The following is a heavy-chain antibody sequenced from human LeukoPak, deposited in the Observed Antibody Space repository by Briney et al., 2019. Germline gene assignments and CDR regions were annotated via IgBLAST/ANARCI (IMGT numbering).Heavy chain of an antibody. CDR1: GYTFTGYY. CDR2: INPNSGGT. J-gene: IGHJ6*03. Sequence: ASVKVSCKASGYTFTGYYMHWVRQAPGQGLEWMGWINPNSGGTNYAQKFQGRVTMTRDTSISTAYMELSRLRSDDTAVYYCARDPKLPHRYYYYYMDVWGKGTTVTVSS. V-gene: IGHV1-2*02. CDR3: ARDPKLPHRYYYYYMDV. D-gene: IGHD1-7*01.